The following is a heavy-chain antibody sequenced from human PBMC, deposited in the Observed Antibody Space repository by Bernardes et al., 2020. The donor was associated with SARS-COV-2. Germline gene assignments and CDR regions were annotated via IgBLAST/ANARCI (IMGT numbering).Heavy chain of an antibody. J-gene: IGHJ4*02. Sequence: SLRLSCAASGFSFGDYVLSWVRQAPGKGLEWVSTISNGGGITYYADSVKGRFIISRDNSKNMLYLQMNSLRTDDTAVYFCAKPPHYCSSTSCPFDYWGQGTLVTVSS. CDR1: GFSFGDYV. D-gene: IGHD2-2*01. CDR2: ISNGGGIT. V-gene: IGHV3-23*01. CDR3: AKPPHYCSSTSCPFDY.